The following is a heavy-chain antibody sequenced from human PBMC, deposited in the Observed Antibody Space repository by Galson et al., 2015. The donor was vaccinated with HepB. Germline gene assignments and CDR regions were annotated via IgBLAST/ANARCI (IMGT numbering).Heavy chain of an antibody. J-gene: IGHJ5*02. D-gene: IGHD4-11*01. CDR2: IYYSGST. Sequence: ETLSLTCPVSGGSISSYYWSWIRQPPGKGLEWIGYIYYSGSTNHNPSLKSRVTISVDTSKNQFSLKLSSVTAADTAVYYCARSDYSNLNWFDPWGQGTLVTVSS. CDR1: GGSISSYY. V-gene: IGHV4-59*01. CDR3: ARSDYSNLNWFDP.